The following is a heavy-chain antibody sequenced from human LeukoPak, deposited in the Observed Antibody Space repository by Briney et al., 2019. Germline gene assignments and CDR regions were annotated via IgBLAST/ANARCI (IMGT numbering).Heavy chain of an antibody. J-gene: IGHJ4*02. Sequence: GGSLRLSCAAAGFIFSKFAMHWVRQAPGKGLEWVAVVSYDGSYKYYADSVKGRFTISRDNSKNTLYLQMNSLRAEDTAVYYCARAPGYGAAYYFDYWGQGTLVTVSS. CDR1: GFIFSKFA. CDR3: ARAPGYGAAYYFDY. V-gene: IGHV3-30*04. CDR2: VSYDGSYK. D-gene: IGHD1-1*01.